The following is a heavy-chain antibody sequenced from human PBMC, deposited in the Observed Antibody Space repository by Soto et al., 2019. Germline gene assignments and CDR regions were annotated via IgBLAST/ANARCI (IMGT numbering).Heavy chain of an antibody. CDR2: IKQDGSEK. CDR3: ASDRHIGP. J-gene: IGHJ5*02. CDR1: GFTCSSYW. Sequence: ESGGGLVQPGGSLRLSCAASGFTCSSYWMSWVRQAPGKGLECVANIKQDGSEKNYVDSVKGRFTISRDNAKNSLYLQMNSLRADDTAVYYCASDRHIGPWGQGTLVTVSS. D-gene: IGHD2-21*01. V-gene: IGHV3-7*01.